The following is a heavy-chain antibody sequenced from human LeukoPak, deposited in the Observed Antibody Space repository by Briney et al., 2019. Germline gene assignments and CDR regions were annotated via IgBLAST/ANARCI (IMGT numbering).Heavy chain of an antibody. J-gene: IGHJ4*02. D-gene: IGHD4-23*01. Sequence: PGGSLRLSCATSGFTFSRYAMHWVRQAPGKGLEWVALISYDANIGSNKYYADSVKGRFTISRDNSKNTLYLQMNSLRAEDTAVYYCARGCYGGNSAYYFDQWGQGTLVTVSS. CDR2: ISYDANIGSNK. CDR1: GFTFSRYA. V-gene: IGHV3-30-3*01. CDR3: ARGCYGGNSAYYFDQ.